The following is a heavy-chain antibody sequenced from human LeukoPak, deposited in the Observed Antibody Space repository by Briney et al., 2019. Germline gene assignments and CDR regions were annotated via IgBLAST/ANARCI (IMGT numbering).Heavy chain of an antibody. Sequence: GGSLRLSCAASGFTFSSYAMHWVRQAPGKGLEYVSAISSNGGSTYYANPVKGRFTISRDNSKNTLYLQMGSLRAEDMAVYYCARDDCSSTSCYKGYYGMDVWGQGTTVTVSS. CDR2: ISSNGGST. CDR1: GFTFSSYA. J-gene: IGHJ6*02. CDR3: ARDDCSSTSCYKGYYGMDV. D-gene: IGHD2-2*02. V-gene: IGHV3-64*01.